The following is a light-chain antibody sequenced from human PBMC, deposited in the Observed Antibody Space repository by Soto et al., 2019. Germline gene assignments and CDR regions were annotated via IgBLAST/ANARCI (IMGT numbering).Light chain of an antibody. CDR1: QDISSY. CDR3: QQVNSYPLT. CDR2: AAS. J-gene: IGKJ4*01. Sequence: DIQLTQSPSFLSASVGDRVTITCRASQDISSYLAWSHQKPGKAPKLLIYAASTLQSGVPSRFSGSGSGTEFTLTISSLQPEDFATYYCQQVNSYPLTFGGGTKVEIK. V-gene: IGKV1-9*01.